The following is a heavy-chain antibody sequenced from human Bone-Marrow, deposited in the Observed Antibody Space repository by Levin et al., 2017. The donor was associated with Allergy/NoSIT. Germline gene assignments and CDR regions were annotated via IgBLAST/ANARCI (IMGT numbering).Heavy chain of an antibody. CDR3: ARGIHCVKDACYEASSWLDS. V-gene: IGHV4-61*02. J-gene: IGHJ5*01. D-gene: IGHD5-18*01. Sequence: SSETLSLTCSVSGDFVSAGSSYWTWIRQPAGRGLEWIGRIYLTGSTTYNPSFDGRVTISASLARNHFTLTLTSLTAADTAVSYCARGIHCVKDACYEASSWLDSWGQGILVTVSS. CDR1: GDFVSAGSSY. CDR2: IYLTGST.